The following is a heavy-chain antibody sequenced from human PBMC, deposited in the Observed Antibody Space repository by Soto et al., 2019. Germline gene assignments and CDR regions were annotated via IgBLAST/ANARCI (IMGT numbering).Heavy chain of an antibody. D-gene: IGHD2-2*01. V-gene: IGHV4-59*01. CDR3: ARGQYQLLV. CDR1: GGSISSYY. CDR2: IYYSGST. J-gene: IGHJ4*02. Sequence: QVQLQESGPGLVKPSETLSLTCTVSGGSISSYYWSWIRQPPGKGLEWIGYIYYSGSTNYNPSLRSRGTISVDTSKNQSSLLLSSVTAADTAVYYCARGQYQLLVRGQGTLVTVSS.